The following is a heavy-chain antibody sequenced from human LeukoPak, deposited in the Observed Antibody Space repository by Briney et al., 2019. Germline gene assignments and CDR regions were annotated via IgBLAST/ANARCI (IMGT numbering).Heavy chain of an antibody. CDR3: ASDDCGDTCYPGGY. D-gene: IGHD2-21*01. CDR1: GYTFTSYN. J-gene: IGHJ4*02. V-gene: IGHV1-46*01. Sequence: GASVKVSCKASGYTFTSYNMHWVRQAPGQGLEWMGIIYPSGGRTNYAQKFQGRVTMTRDTSTSTVYMDLSSLTSEDTALYYCASDDCGDTCYPGGYWGQGTLVTVSS. CDR2: IYPSGGRT.